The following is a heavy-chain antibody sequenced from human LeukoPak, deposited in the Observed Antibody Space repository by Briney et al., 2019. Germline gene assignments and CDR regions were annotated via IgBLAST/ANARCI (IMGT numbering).Heavy chain of an antibody. D-gene: IGHD3-16*01. CDR1: GGSISSYY. Sequence: PSETLSLTCTVSGGSISSYYWSWTRQPAGKGLEWIGRIDTSGNTNYNPSLKSRVTMSVDTSKNQLSLKLSSVTAADSAVYYCARVRSKDVWRSYGSYYYYYYMDVWGQGTTVTISS. CDR2: IDTSGNT. V-gene: IGHV4-4*07. J-gene: IGHJ6*03. CDR3: ARVRSKDVWRSYGSYYYYYYMDV.